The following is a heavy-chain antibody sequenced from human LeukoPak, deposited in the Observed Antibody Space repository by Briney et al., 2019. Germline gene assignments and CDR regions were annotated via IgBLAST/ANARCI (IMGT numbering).Heavy chain of an antibody. D-gene: IGHD6-19*01. J-gene: IGHJ4*02. Sequence: GGSLRLSCAASGFTFSNAWMSWVRQAPGKGLEWVGRIKSKTDGGTTDYAAPVKGRFTISRDDSKNTLYLQMNSLKTEDTAVYYCTTDPGGVAVTYYFDYWGRGTLVTVSS. CDR1: GFTFSNAW. CDR2: IKSKTDGGTT. V-gene: IGHV3-15*01. CDR3: TTDPGGVAVTYYFDY.